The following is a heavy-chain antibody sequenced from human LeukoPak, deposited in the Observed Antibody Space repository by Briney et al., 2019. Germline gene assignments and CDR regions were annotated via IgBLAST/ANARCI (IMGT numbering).Heavy chain of an antibody. CDR3: ARGTHYDILTGLIPTGGWFDP. Sequence: PSETLSLTCTVSGGSISSYYWSWIRQPPGKGLEWIGYIYYSGSTNYSPSLKSRVTISVDTSKNQFSLKLSSVTAADTAVYYCARGTHYDILTGLIPTGGWFDPWGQGTLVTVSS. CDR2: IYYSGST. V-gene: IGHV4-59*01. D-gene: IGHD3-9*01. J-gene: IGHJ5*02. CDR1: GGSISSYY.